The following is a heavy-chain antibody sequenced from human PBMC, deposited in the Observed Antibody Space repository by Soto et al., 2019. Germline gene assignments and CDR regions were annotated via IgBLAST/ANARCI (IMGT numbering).Heavy chain of an antibody. CDR1: GYTFTTYA. CDR2: INAGNGIP. Sequence: QVQFVQSGAEVKRPGASVRVSCKASGYTFTTYALQWVRQAPGQRLEWMGWINAGNGIPTYSQKFQGRVTITWDTAASTTYMALSSLTSEDTAVYYCAEDGSGYYYWGQGTLVTVSS. D-gene: IGHD3-22*01. J-gene: IGHJ4*02. CDR3: AEDGSGYYY. V-gene: IGHV1-3*01.